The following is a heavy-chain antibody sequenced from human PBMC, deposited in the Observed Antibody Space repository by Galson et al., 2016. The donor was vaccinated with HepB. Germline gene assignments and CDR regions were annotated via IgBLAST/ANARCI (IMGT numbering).Heavy chain of an antibody. CDR3: ATYSFPTVAAGPVRSLQH. CDR1: GFTFSNSW. J-gene: IGHJ1*01. Sequence: SLRLSCAASGFTFSNSWMHWVRQAPGKGLVWVSRINSDGSSTNYADSVEGRFTISRDNAKNTLYLQMNSLRAEDTAVYYCATYSFPTVAAGPVRSLQHWGQGTLVTVSS. V-gene: IGHV3-74*01. D-gene: IGHD6-6*01. CDR2: INSDGSST.